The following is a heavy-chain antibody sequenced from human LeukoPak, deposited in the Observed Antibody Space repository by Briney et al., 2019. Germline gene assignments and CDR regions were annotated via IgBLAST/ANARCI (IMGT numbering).Heavy chain of an antibody. D-gene: IGHD3-9*01. Sequence: GGSLRLSCAASGFTFSSYGMHWVRQAPGKGLEWVAFIRYDGSNKYYADSVKGRFTISRDNSKNTLYLQMNSLRAEDTAVYYCARPGSISTHFDYWGQGTLVTVSS. CDR2: IRYDGSNK. CDR3: ARPGSISTHFDY. J-gene: IGHJ4*02. V-gene: IGHV3-30*02. CDR1: GFTFSSYG.